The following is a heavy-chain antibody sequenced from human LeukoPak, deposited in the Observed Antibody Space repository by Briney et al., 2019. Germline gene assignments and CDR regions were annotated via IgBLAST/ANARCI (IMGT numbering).Heavy chain of an antibody. CDR2: ISGSGGST. V-gene: IGHV3-23*01. CDR3: AKGVRFLEWLSDYFDY. J-gene: IGHJ4*02. Sequence: PGGSLRLSCAASGFTFSSYAMSWVRQAPGKGLEWVSAISGSGGSTYYADSVKGRFTISRDNSKNTLYLQMNSLRAEDTAVYYCAKGVRFLEWLSDYFDYWGQGTLVTVSS. CDR1: GFTFSSYA. D-gene: IGHD3-3*01.